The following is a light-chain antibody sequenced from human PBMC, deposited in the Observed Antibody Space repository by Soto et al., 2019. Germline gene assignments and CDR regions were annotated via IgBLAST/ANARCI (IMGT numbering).Light chain of an antibody. V-gene: IGLV2-14*01. J-gene: IGLJ1*01. Sequence: QSVLTQPASVSGSPGQSITISCTGTSSDVGGYNYVSWYQQHPGKAPKLMIYEVSNRPSGVSNRFSGSKSGNTASLTISGLQAEDEADYYCSSYTSIAVFGTGTKVTVL. CDR2: EVS. CDR3: SSYTSIAV. CDR1: SSDVGGYNY.